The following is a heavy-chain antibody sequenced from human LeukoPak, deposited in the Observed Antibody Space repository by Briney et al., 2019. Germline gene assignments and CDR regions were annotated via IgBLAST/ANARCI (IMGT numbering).Heavy chain of an antibody. CDR1: GGSISSSSYY. CDR2: IYYSGST. Sequence: PSETLSLTCTVSGGSISSSSYYWGWIRQPPGKGLEWIGSIYYSGSTYYNPSLKSRVTISVDTSKNQFSLKLSSVTAADTAVYYCARGIAVAGTVGYNWFDPWGQGTLVTVSS. J-gene: IGHJ5*02. V-gene: IGHV4-39*07. D-gene: IGHD6-19*01. CDR3: ARGIAVAGTVGYNWFDP.